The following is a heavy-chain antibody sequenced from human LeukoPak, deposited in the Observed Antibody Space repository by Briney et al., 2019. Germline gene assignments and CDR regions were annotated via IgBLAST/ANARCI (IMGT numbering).Heavy chain of an antibody. CDR3: AKDPPRYSSGSFDY. D-gene: IGHD6-19*01. Sequence: GGSLRLSCAASGFTFSSYGMHWVRQAPGKGLEWVAFIRYDGSNKYYADSVKGRFTISRDNSKNTLYLQMNSLRAEDTAVYYCAKDPPRYSSGSFDYWGQGTLVTVSS. J-gene: IGHJ4*02. CDR2: IRYDGSNK. CDR1: GFTFSSYG. V-gene: IGHV3-30*02.